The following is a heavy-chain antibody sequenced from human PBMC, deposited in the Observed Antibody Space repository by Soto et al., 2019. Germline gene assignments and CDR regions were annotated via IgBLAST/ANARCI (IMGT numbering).Heavy chain of an antibody. CDR3: ATPDPGSTHVFYNLDF. V-gene: IGHV3-15*01. CDR2: IQSKGFGGAT. J-gene: IGHJ6*02. Sequence: ESGGGLVKPGGSLRLSCAASGFTFTDAWINWVRQAPGKGLEWVVRIQSKGFGGATHYAASVKDRVTISRDDSENTVYLQLDRLESEDTAVYYCATPDPGSTHVFYNLDFWGQGTTVTVSS. CDR1: GFTFTDAW. D-gene: IGHD1-1*01.